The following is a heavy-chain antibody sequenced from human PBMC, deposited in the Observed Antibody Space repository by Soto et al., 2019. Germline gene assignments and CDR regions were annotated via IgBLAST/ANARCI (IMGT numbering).Heavy chain of an antibody. D-gene: IGHD2-8*01. CDR1: GVSISGGNG. J-gene: IGHJ4*02. CDR3: ARLVYDTRLNYMYFDF. CDR2: IFHDGTA. Sequence: XATLSLTCAVSGVSISGGNGWTWFRQTPQRGLEYIGEIFHDGTANYYPSFERRVAISVDTSKNQFSLKLTSVTAADTAIYFCARLVYDTRLNYMYFDFWGQRALVTVSS. V-gene: IGHV4-4*01.